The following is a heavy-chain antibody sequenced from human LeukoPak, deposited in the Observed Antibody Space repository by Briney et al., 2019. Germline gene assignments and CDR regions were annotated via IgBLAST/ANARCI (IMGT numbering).Heavy chain of an antibody. CDR2: IKQDGSEK. CDR1: GFTFSSYW. J-gene: IGHJ4*02. Sequence: GGSLRLSCATSGFTFSSYWMSWVRQAPGKGLEWVANIKQDGSEKYYVDSVKGRFTISRDNAKNSLYLQTNSLRAEDTAVYYCAREDAGSSSSLDYWGQGTLVTVSS. CDR3: AREDAGSSSSLDY. D-gene: IGHD6-6*01. V-gene: IGHV3-7*01.